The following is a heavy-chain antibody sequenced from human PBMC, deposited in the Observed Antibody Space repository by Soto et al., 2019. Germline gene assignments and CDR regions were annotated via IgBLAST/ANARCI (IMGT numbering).Heavy chain of an antibody. Sequence: GGSLSLSCAASGFTFSTYWMDWVRQTPGKGLEWVANINQDGSEKNYVDSVKGRFTIYRDNAKNSLYLQMSSLTAEDSALYYCSRSLDSWGQGTLVTVSS. CDR2: INQDGSEK. V-gene: IGHV3-7*01. CDR1: GFTFSTYW. CDR3: SRSLDS. J-gene: IGHJ4*02.